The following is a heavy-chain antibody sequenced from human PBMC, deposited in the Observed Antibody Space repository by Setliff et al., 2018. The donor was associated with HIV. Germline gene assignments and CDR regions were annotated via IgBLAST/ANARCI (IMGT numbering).Heavy chain of an antibody. V-gene: IGHV4-4*07. CDR1: GGSFGVYR. Sequence: NPSETLSLTCTISGGSFGVYRWSWIRQSAGRGLEWIGRIDSSGTTDYKPSLKGRVAISVDTSRNQFSLRVTSVTAADTAVYFCARDRHSSGLGSYRPWGPGILVTVSS. CDR3: ARDRHSSGLGSYRP. D-gene: IGHD3-10*01. J-gene: IGHJ5*02. CDR2: IDSSGTT.